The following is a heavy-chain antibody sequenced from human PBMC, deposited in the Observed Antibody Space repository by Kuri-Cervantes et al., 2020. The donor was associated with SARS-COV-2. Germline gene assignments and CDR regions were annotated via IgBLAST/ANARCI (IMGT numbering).Heavy chain of an antibody. J-gene: IGHJ4*02. V-gene: IGHV1-2*02. Sequence: ASVKVSCKASGYTFTGYYMHWVRQAPGQGLEWMGWINPNSGGTSYAQKFQGRVTMTRDTSTSTAYMELRSLRSDDTAVYYCARDLDPAAVHVIDYWGQGTLVTVSS. CDR2: INPNSGGT. CDR3: ARDLDPAAVHVIDY. CDR1: GYTFTGYY. D-gene: IGHD6-13*01.